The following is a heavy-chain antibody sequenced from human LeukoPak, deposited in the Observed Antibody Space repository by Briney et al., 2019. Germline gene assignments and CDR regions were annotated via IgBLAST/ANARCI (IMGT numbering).Heavy chain of an antibody. D-gene: IGHD5-12*01. CDR1: GFAFINHG. CDR2: LSLTGSNG. Sequence: GGSLRLSFAASGFAFINHGWYWFRQPPAKGLEGWAHLSLTGSNGFYADSVKGRFTISRDDSKNTLYLQMNRLRAEDTALYSCVRVTWRDGYDFSDYWGRGTLVTVSS. J-gene: IGHJ4*02. V-gene: IGHV3-30*03. CDR3: VRVTWRDGYDFSDY.